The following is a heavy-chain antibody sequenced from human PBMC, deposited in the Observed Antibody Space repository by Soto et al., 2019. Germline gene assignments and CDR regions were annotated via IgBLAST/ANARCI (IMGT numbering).Heavy chain of an antibody. V-gene: IGHV3-48*01. J-gene: IGHJ5*02. Sequence: EVQLVESGGGLVQPGWSLRLSCAAYGFTFSSYSMNWVRQAPGKGLEWASYISSSSSTIYYADSVKGRSTISRDNAKNSLYLQMTSRRAEDTAVYYCARDGGQWVNCFDPWGQGTLFTVSS. CDR3: ARDGGQWVNCFDP. CDR1: GFTFSSYS. CDR2: ISSSSSTI. D-gene: IGHD6-19*01.